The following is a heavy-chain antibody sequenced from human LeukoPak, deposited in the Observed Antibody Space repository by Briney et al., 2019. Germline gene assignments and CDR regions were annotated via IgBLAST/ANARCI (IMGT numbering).Heavy chain of an antibody. J-gene: IGHJ4*02. CDR2: IKQDGSEK. V-gene: IGHV3-7*01. CDR3: ARDGGSYCTGNLCYKDGFFDY. CDR1: GFTFSSYW. Sequence: GGSLRLSCAASGFTFSSYWMSWVRQAPGKGLEWLANIKQDGSEKYYVDPVKGRFTISRDNAKNSLYLQLNSLRAEDTAVYYCARDGGSYCTGNLCYKDGFFDYWGQGTLVTVS. D-gene: IGHD2-8*02.